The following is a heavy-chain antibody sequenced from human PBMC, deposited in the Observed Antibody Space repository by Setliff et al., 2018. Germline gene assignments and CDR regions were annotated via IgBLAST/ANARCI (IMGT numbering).Heavy chain of an antibody. CDR2: IKSKTDGGTT. Sequence: GSLRLSCAASGVTVSDAWMGWVRQTPGKGLDWVGRIKSKTDGGTTDYAAPGKGRFNISRDDSKNTLYLQMNSLNTEDTAVYYCVKLVPQAISSDPWGQGTLVTVSS. D-gene: IGHD3-10*01. CDR1: GVTVSDAW. J-gene: IGHJ5*02. CDR3: VKLVPQAISSDP. V-gene: IGHV3-15*01.